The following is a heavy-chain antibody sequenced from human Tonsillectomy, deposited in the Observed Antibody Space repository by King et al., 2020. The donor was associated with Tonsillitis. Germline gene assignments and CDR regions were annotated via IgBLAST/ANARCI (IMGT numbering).Heavy chain of an antibody. CDR2: ISYDGSNK. D-gene: IGHD6-19*01. Sequence: VQLVESGGGVVQPGRSLRISCAASGFTFSSYGMHWVRQAPGKGLEWVAVISYDGSNKYYADSVKGRFTISRDNSKNTLYLQMNSLRAEDTAVYYCAKGGIIYAAVALEWVGYWGQGTLVTVSS. J-gene: IGHJ4*02. CDR3: AKGGIIYAAVALEWVGY. CDR1: GFTFSSYG. V-gene: IGHV3-30*18.